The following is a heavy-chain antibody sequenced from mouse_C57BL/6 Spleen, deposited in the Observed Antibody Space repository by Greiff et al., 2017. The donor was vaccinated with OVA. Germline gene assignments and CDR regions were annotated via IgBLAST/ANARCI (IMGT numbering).Heavy chain of an antibody. CDR2: INPNNGGT. CDR1: GYTFTDYN. J-gene: IGHJ4*01. V-gene: IGHV1-18*01. Sequence: EVQLQQSGPELVKPGASVKIPCKASGYTFTDYNMDWVKQSHGKSLEWIGDINPNNGGTIYNQKFKGKATLTVDKSSSTAYMELRSLTSEDTAVYYCARSTEAMDYWGQGTSVTVSS. CDR3: ARSTEAMDY.